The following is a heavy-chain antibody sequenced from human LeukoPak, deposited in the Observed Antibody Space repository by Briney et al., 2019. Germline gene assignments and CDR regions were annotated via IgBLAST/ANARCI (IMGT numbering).Heavy chain of an antibody. CDR2: ISGRDDST. CDR3: AKWGDYDILTGYYDPDY. CDR1: GFTVTNYA. J-gene: IGHJ4*02. D-gene: IGHD3-9*01. V-gene: IGHV3-23*01. Sequence: GASLRLSCAASGFTVTNYAMYWVRQAPGKGLEWVSAISGRDDSTYYADSVKGRFTISRDTSKNTLFLQMNSLRAEDTAVYYCAKWGDYDILTGYYDPDYWGQGTLVTVSS.